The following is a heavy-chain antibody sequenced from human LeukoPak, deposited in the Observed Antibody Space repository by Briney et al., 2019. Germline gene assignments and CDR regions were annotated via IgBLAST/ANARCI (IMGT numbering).Heavy chain of an antibody. J-gene: IGHJ4*02. V-gene: IGHV4-34*01. CDR2: INHSGST. CDR3: ARDPVRHYDILTGYYPPVYYFDY. D-gene: IGHD3-9*01. Sequence: PSETLSLTCAVYGGSFSGYYWSWIRQPPGKGLEWIGEINHSGSTNYNPSLKSRVTISVDTSKNQFSLKLSSVTAADTAVYYCARDPVRHYDILTGYYPPVYYFDYWGQGTLVTVSS. CDR1: GGSFSGYY.